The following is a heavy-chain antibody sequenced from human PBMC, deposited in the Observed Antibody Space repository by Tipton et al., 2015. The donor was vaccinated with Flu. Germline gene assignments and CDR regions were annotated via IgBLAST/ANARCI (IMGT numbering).Heavy chain of an antibody. J-gene: IGHJ4*02. CDR1: GFTFSSYE. CDR2: ISSSGSTI. D-gene: IGHD6-6*01. V-gene: IGHV3-48*03. Sequence: SLRLSCAAPGFTFSSYEMNWVRQAPGKGLEWVSYISSSGSTIYYADSVKGRFTISRDNAKNSLYLQMNSLRAEDTAVYYCARGASSGLDYWGQGTLVTVSS. CDR3: ARGASSGLDY.